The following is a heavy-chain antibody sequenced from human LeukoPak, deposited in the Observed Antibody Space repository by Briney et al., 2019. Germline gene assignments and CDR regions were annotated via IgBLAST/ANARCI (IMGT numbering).Heavy chain of an antibody. CDR3: AGNIVVVPAASWFEAFDI. V-gene: IGHV1-69*13. Sequence: ASVKVFCKASGGTFSSYAISWVRQAPGQGLEWMGGIIPIFGTANYAQKFQGRVTITADESTSTAYMELSSLRSEDTAVYYCAGNIVVVPAASWFEAFDIWGQGTMVTVSS. J-gene: IGHJ3*02. CDR2: IIPIFGTA. D-gene: IGHD2-2*01. CDR1: GGTFSSYA.